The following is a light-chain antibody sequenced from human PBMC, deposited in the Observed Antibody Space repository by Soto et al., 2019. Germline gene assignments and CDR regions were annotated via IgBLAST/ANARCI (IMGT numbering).Light chain of an antibody. Sequence: IVMTQTPLSSPVTLGQPASISCRSNQSLVHSNGNTYLSWLHQRPGQPPRLLIYKVSNRLSGVPDRFSGSGAGTDFTLKISRVEAEDVALYYCMQSTQWFTFGQGTKLEIK. CDR3: MQSTQWFT. CDR2: KVS. CDR1: QSLVHSNGNTY. V-gene: IGKV2-24*01. J-gene: IGKJ2*01.